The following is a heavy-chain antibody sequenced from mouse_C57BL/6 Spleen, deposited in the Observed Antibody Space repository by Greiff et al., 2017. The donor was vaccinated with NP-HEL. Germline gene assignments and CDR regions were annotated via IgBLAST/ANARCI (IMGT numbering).Heavy chain of an antibody. CDR3: ARAYYSNYDFAY. J-gene: IGHJ3*01. Sequence: EVKLMESGGGLVKPGGSLKLSCAASGFTFSDYGMHWVRQAPEKGLEWVAYISSGSSTIYYADTVKGRFTISRDNAKNTLFLQMTSLRSEDTAMYYCARAYYSNYDFAYWGQGTLVTVSA. V-gene: IGHV5-17*01. D-gene: IGHD2-5*01. CDR2: ISSGSSTI. CDR1: GFTFSDYG.